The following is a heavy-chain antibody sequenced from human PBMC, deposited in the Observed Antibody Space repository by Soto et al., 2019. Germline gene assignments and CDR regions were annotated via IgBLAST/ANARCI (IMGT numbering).Heavy chain of an antibody. Sequence: SGPTLVNPTETLTLTCTFSGFSLTSPGMCVSWIRQSPGKALEWLALIERDDDDKYYSTSLKTRLTISKDTRKNQVVLTMANMEPADTATYYCARAIRGPRRFNGMDVWGQGTTVTVSS. J-gene: IGHJ6*02. V-gene: IGHV2-70*13. CDR1: GFSLTSPGMC. CDR2: IERDDDDK. D-gene: IGHD2-2*02. CDR3: ARAIRGPRRFNGMDV.